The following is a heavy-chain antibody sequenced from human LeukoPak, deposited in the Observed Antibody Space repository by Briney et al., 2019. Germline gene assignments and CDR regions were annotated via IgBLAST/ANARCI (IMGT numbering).Heavy chain of an antibody. CDR1: GFTFSSHG. CDR2: IWYDGSNK. V-gene: IGHV3-33*01. J-gene: IGHJ4*02. Sequence: PGRSLRLSCAASGFTFSSHGMHWVRQAPGKGLEWVAVIWYDGSNKYYADSVKGRFTISRDNSKNTLYLQMNSLRAEDTAVYYCARTHYDFWSGYPLPFGYWGQGTLVTVSS. CDR3: ARTHYDFWSGYPLPFGY. D-gene: IGHD3-3*01.